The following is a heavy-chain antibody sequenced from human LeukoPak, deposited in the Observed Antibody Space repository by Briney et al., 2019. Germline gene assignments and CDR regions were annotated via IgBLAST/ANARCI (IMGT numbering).Heavy chain of an antibody. Sequence: SETLSLTCTVSGASISSSSYYWGWIRQPPGKGLEWIGSIYYSGSTYYNPSLKSRVTISVDTSKNQFSLKLSSVTAADTAVYYCARHSGSYDFWSGYFPGEFDYWGQGTLVTVSS. CDR3: ARHSGSYDFWSGYFPGEFDY. CDR2: IYYSGST. D-gene: IGHD3-3*01. CDR1: GASISSSSYY. V-gene: IGHV4-39*01. J-gene: IGHJ4*02.